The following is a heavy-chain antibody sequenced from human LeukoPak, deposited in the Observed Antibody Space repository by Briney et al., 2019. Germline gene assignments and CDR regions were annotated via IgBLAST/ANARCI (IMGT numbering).Heavy chain of an antibody. CDR1: GYTLTELS. CDR3: ATDLDSSGQWGLDY. V-gene: IGHV1-24*01. D-gene: IGHD3-22*01. CDR2: FDPEDGET. Sequence: GASVKVSCKVSGYTLTELSMHWVRQAPGKGLEWMGGFDPEDGETIYAQKFQGRVTMTEDTSTDTAYMELSSLRSEDTAVYYCATDLDSSGQWGLDYWGQGTLVTVSS. J-gene: IGHJ4*02.